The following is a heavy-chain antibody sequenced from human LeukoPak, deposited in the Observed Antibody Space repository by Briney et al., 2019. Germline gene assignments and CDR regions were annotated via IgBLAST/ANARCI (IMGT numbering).Heavy chain of an antibody. J-gene: IGHJ5*02. Sequence: SETLSLTCTVSGGSISSYYWSWIRQPPGKGLEWIGYIYYSGSTNYNPSLKSRVTISVDTSKNQFSLKLSSVTAADTAVYYCARGPDYSTYSWFDPWGQGTLVTVSS. V-gene: IGHV4-59*01. D-gene: IGHD5-12*01. CDR3: ARGPDYSTYSWFDP. CDR1: GGSISSYY. CDR2: IYYSGST.